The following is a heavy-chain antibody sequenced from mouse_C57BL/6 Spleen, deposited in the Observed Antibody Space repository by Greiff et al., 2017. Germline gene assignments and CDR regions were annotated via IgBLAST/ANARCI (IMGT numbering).Heavy chain of an antibody. V-gene: IGHV1-12*01. CDR2: IYPGNGDT. CDR3: ARARNGYPFDY. CDR1: GYTFTSYN. D-gene: IGHD2-2*01. J-gene: IGHJ2*01. Sequence: QVQLKESGAELVRPGASVKMSCKASGYTFTSYNMHWVKQTPRQGLEWIGAIYPGNGDTPYNQKFKGKATLTVDKSSSTGYMQLSSLTSENSAVYFCARARNGYPFDYWGQGTTLTVSS.